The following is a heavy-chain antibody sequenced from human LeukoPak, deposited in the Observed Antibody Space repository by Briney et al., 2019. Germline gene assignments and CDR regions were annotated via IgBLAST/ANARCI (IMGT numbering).Heavy chain of an antibody. CDR1: GFTFSSYA. D-gene: IGHD6-19*01. CDR2: ISYDRSIT. Sequence: AGGSLRLSCAASGFTFSSYAMHWVRQAPGKGLEWVAVISYDRSITYYADSVKGRFTLSCDNSKNTLYLQMNSLSPEDTAVYYCARDPTAVSNLPSYYFDYWGQGTLVTVSS. V-gene: IGHV3-30-3*01. J-gene: IGHJ4*02. CDR3: ARDPTAVSNLPSYYFDY.